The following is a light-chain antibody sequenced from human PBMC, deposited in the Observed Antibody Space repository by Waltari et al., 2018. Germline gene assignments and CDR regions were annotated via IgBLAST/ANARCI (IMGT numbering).Light chain of an antibody. J-gene: IGLJ2*01. V-gene: IGLV1-40*01. CDR2: VNS. Sequence: QSVLTQPPSVSGAPGQRVTISCTGSSSHIGAGYDVHWYQQLPGPAPKLLIYVNSNRPSGVPDRFSGSKSGTSASLAITGLQAEDEADYYCQSYDNSLSGNVVFGGGTKLTVL. CDR1: SSHIGAGYD. CDR3: QSYDNSLSGNVV.